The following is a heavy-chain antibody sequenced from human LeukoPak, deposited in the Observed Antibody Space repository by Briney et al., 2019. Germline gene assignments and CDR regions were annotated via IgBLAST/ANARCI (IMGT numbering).Heavy chain of an antibody. CDR2: ISSSSSYI. D-gene: IGHD3-16*01. CDR3: AREAVGDYFDY. V-gene: IGHV3-21*01. J-gene: IGHJ4*02. CDR1: GFTFSSYS. Sequence: GGSLRLSCAASGFTFSSYSVNWVRQAPGKGLEWVSSISSSSSYIYYADSVKGRFTISRDNAKNSLYLQMNSLRAEDTAVYYCAREAVGDYFDYWGQGTLVTVSS.